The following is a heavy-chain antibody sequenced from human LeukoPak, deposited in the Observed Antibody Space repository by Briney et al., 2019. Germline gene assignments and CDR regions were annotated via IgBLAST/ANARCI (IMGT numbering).Heavy chain of an antibody. D-gene: IGHD1-26*01. CDR1: GYTFTNYG. V-gene: IGHV1-18*01. CDR2: ISGNNGNT. Sequence: GASVKVSCKAFGYTFTNYGLYWVRQAPGQGLEWMGWISGNNGNTNYAQHLQGRVTMTTDTSTNTAYMELRSLRSDDTAVYYCARVLGGSYLYYYYMDVWGKGTTVTVSS. CDR3: ARVLGGSYLYYYYMDV. J-gene: IGHJ6*03.